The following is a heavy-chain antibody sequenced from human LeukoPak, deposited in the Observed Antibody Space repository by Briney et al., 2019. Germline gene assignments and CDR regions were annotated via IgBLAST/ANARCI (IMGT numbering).Heavy chain of an antibody. CDR3: AGRPMLSGYYYYGMDV. J-gene: IGHJ6*02. CDR2: IIPIFGTA. CDR1: GGNFSSYD. Sequence: GSSVKVSCKASGGNFSSYDISWVRQAPGQGLEWMGGIIPIFGTANYAQKFQGRVTITADESTSTAYMELSSLRPEDTSVYYCAGRPMLSGYYYYGMDVWGQGTTVTVSS. V-gene: IGHV1-69*01. D-gene: IGHD3-16*01.